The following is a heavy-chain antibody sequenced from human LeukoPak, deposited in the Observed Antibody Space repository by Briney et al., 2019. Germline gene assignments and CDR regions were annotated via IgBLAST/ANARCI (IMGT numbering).Heavy chain of an antibody. D-gene: IGHD3-22*01. J-gene: IGHJ4*02. CDR1: GFTFSSYA. V-gene: IGHV3-30-3*01. Sequence: PGGSLRLSCAASGFTFSSYAMHWVRQAPGKGLEWVAVISYDGSNKYYADSVRGRFTISRDNSKNTLYLQMNSLRAEDTAVYYCARDWGAAAPYDSSGYSDYWGQGTLVTVSS. CDR3: ARDWGAAAPYDSSGYSDY. CDR2: ISYDGSNK.